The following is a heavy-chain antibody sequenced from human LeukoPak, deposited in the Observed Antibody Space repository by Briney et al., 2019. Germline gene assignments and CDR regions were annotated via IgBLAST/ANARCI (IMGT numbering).Heavy chain of an antibody. J-gene: IGHJ3*02. CDR2: IIPIFGTA. Sequence: SVKVSCKASGGTFSSYAISWVRQAPGQGLEWMGGIIPIFGTANYAQKFQGRVTITTDESTSTAYMELSSLRSEDTAVYYCARDADEQPGAFDIWGRGTMVTVSS. V-gene: IGHV1-69*05. D-gene: IGHD1/OR15-1a*01. CDR3: ARDADEQPGAFDI. CDR1: GGTFSSYA.